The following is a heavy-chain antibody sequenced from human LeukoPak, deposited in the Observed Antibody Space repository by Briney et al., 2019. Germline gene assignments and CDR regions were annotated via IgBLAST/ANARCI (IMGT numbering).Heavy chain of an antibody. CDR2: INPNSGGT. J-gene: IGHJ4*02. V-gene: IGHV1-2*02. Sequence: ASVKVSRKASGYTFTGYYMHWVRQAPGQGLEWMGWINPNSGGTNYAQKFQGRVTMTRDTSISTAYMELSRLRSDDTAVCYCARTLVVRGYFDYWGQGTLVTVSS. CDR3: ARTLVVRGYFDY. D-gene: IGHD3-22*01. CDR1: GYTFTGYY.